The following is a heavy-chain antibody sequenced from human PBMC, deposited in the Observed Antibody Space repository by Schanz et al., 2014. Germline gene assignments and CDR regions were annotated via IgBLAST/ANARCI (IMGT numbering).Heavy chain of an antibody. D-gene: IGHD6-25*01. CDR1: GGSISSGTYY. CDR2: IYTSGST. V-gene: IGHV4-61*02. CDR3: AREPLSGYNWFDP. J-gene: IGHJ5*02. Sequence: QVQLQESGPGLVKPSQTLSLTCIVSGGSISSGTYYWSWLRQPAGKGLEWIGRIYTSGSTNYNPSLKGRAPIPLDPSKNQFALKLSSVTAADTAVYYCAREPLSGYNWFDPWGQGSLVTVSS.